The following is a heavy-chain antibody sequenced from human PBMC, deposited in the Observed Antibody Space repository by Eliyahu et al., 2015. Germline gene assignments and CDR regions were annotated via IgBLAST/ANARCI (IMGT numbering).Heavy chain of an antibody. CDR3: TTYHEVDIVATISYYYYYYMDV. J-gene: IGHJ6*03. Sequence: EVQLVESGGGLVKPGGSLRLXCAASXFTFSNAWMXXVPXAPGKGLEWVGRIKSKTDGGTTDYAAPVKGRFTISRDDSKNTLYLQMNSLKTEDTAVYYCTTYHEVDIVATISYYYYYYMDVWGKGTTVTVSS. CDR2: IKSKTDGGTT. CDR1: XFTFSNAW. D-gene: IGHD5-12*01. V-gene: IGHV3-15*01.